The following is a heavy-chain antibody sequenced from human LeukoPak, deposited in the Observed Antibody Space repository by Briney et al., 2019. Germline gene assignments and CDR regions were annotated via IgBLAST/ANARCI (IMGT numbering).Heavy chain of an antibody. V-gene: IGHV3-74*01. J-gene: IGHJ4*02. D-gene: IGHD6-13*01. CDR2: IKGDGSET. Sequence: PGGSLRLSCAASGFTFSSYWMHWVRQAPGKGLVWVSRIKGDGSETNYADSVKGRFTVSRDNAKNTLYLQMDSLRPEDTALYHCAKGGFSSSSQFLDFRGQGTLVTVSS. CDR3: AKGGFSSSSQFLDF. CDR1: GFTFSSYW.